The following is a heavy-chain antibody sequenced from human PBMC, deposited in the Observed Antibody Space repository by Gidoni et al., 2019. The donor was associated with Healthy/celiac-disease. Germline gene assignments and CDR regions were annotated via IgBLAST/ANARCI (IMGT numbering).Heavy chain of an antibody. Sequence: QVQLVESGGGVFQPGMSLRLSCAASGFTFRTSGMHWVRQAPGKGLEWVAVIWYDGSNKYYADSVKGRFTISRDNSKNTLYLQMNSLRAEDTAVYYCARARWELLKDYYYGMDVWGQGTTVTVSS. D-gene: IGHD1-26*01. J-gene: IGHJ6*02. V-gene: IGHV3-33*01. CDR2: IWYDGSNK. CDR1: GFTFRTSG. CDR3: ARARWELLKDYYYGMDV.